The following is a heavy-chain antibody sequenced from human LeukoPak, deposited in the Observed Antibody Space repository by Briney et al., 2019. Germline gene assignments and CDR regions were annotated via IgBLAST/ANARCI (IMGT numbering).Heavy chain of an antibody. CDR2: ISSSSTYI. CDR1: GFTFSSYT. D-gene: IGHD6-13*01. J-gene: IGHJ4*02. Sequence: PGGSLRLSCAASGFTFSSYTMNWVRQAPGKGLEWVSSISSSSTYIYYADSVKGRFTISRDNAKNSLYLQMNSLRAEDTAVYYCATERSIAAAGTGLFDYWGQGTLVIVSS. CDR3: ATERSIAAAGTGLFDY. V-gene: IGHV3-21*01.